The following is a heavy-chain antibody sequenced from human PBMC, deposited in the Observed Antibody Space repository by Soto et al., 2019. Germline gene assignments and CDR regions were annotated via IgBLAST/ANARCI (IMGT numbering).Heavy chain of an antibody. CDR3: AKGTSVRPGGRVDY. CDR1: GFTFSSYA. J-gene: IGHJ4*02. D-gene: IGHD2-15*01. Sequence: EVQLLESGGGLVQPGGSLRLSCAASGFTFSSYAMSWVRQAPGKGLEWVSAISGSGGSTYYADSVKGRFTISRDNSKNTLYLQMNGLRAEDTAVYYCAKGTSVRPGGRVDYWGQGTLVTVSS. V-gene: IGHV3-23*01. CDR2: ISGSGGST.